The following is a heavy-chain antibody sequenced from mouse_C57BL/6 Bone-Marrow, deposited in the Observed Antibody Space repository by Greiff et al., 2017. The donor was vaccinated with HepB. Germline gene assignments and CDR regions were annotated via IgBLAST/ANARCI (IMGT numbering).Heavy chain of an antibody. CDR3: AREWGNPFAY. V-gene: IGHV5-4*01. D-gene: IGHD2-1*01. J-gene: IGHJ3*01. CDR1: GFTFSSYA. Sequence: EVKLMESGGGLVKPGGSLKLSCAASGFTFSSYAMSWVRQTPEKRLEWVATISDGGSYTYYPDNVKGRFTISRDNAKNNLYLQMSQLKSEDTAMYYCAREWGNPFAYWGQGTLVTVSA. CDR2: ISDGGSYT.